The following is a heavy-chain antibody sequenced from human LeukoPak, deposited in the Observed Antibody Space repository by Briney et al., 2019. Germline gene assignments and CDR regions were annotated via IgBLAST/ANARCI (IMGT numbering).Heavy chain of an antibody. J-gene: IGHJ4*02. CDR2: IYYSGST. Sequence: SETLSLTCTVSGGSISSYYWSWIRQPPGKGLEWIGYIYYSGSTNYNPSLKSRVTISVDTSKNQFSLKLSSVTAADTAVYYCARVRPDSGWPYCFDYWGQGTLVTVSS. V-gene: IGHV4-59*01. D-gene: IGHD6-19*01. CDR1: GGSISSYY. CDR3: ARVRPDSGWPYCFDY.